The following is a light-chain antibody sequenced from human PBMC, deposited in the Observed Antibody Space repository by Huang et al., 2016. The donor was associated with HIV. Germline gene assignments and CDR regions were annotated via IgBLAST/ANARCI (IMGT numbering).Light chain of an antibody. V-gene: IGKV3-11*01. CDR3: QQRNNWPPWT. Sequence: EIVLTQSPATLSLSPGEGATLSCRASQSIGSYLAWYQQRPGQAPRLLIYDASIGATGIPARFSGRGSGTDFTLTISSLEPEDFAVYYCQQRNNWPPWTFGQGTKVELK. CDR1: QSIGSY. J-gene: IGKJ1*01. CDR2: DAS.